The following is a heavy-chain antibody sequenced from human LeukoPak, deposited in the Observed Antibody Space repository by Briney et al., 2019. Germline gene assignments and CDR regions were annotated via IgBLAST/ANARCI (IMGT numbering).Heavy chain of an antibody. D-gene: IGHD1-7*01. CDR1: GLTFRTTW. CDR2: MNGEGTTI. Sequence: GGSLRLSCATSGLTFRTTWMHWVRQATEKGLMWVSRMNGEGTTIDYADSVKGRFTVSRDYAKNTLFLQMNNLRTEDTALYFCATARNFRFEYWGQGSLVIVSA. CDR3: ATARNFRFEY. V-gene: IGHV3-74*01. J-gene: IGHJ4*02.